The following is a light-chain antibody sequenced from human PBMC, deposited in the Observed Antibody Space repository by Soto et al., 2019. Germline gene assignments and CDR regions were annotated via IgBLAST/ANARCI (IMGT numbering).Light chain of an antibody. CDR1: SSNIGSNY. V-gene: IGLV1-47*01. CDR2: RNS. CDR3: AAWDDSLSGVV. Sequence: QSVLTQPPSASGTPGQRVTISCSGSSSNIGSNYVYWYQQLPGTVPQLLIYRNSERPSGVPDRFSGSKSGTSASLAISGLRSEDEADYYCAAWDDSLSGVVXGGGTKLTVL. J-gene: IGLJ2*01.